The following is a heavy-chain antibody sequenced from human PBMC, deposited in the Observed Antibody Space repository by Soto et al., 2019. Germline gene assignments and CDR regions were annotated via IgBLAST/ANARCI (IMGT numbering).Heavy chain of an antibody. CDR1: GGSISSGDYY. D-gene: IGHD2-2*01. J-gene: IGHJ5*02. V-gene: IGHV4-30-4*01. CDR2: IYYSGST. CDR3: ARSSLLAGGNWFDP. Sequence: SETLSLTCTVSGGSISSGDYYWSWIRQPPGKGLEWIGYIYYSGSTYYNPSLKSRVTISVDTSKNQFSLKLSSVTAADTAVYYCARSSLLAGGNWFDPWGQGTLVTVSS.